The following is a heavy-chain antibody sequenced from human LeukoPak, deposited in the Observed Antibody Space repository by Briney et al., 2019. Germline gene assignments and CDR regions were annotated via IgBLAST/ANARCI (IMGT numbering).Heavy chain of an antibody. D-gene: IGHD3-22*01. CDR1: GGSISSSSYY. J-gene: IGHJ3*02. CDR3: ARHYYDSSGYRSFDI. Sequence: SETLSLTCTVSGGSISSSSYYWGWIRQPPGKGLEWIGSIYYSGSTHYNPSLKSRVTISVDTSKNQFSLKLSSVTAADTAVYYCARHYYDSSGYRSFDIWGQGTMVTVSS. CDR2: IYYSGST. V-gene: IGHV4-39*01.